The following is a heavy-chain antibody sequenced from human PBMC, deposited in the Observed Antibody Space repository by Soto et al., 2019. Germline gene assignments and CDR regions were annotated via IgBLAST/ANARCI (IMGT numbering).Heavy chain of an antibody. Sequence: GGSLRVSCASSGFTLRSYAMHWVRQAPGKGLEWVAVISYDGSNKYYADSVKGRFTISRDNSKNTLYLQMNSLRAEDTAVYYCARNGYQLLYDYFDFWGQGTLVTVSS. CDR3: ARNGYQLLYDYFDF. CDR2: ISYDGSNK. D-gene: IGHD2-2*02. V-gene: IGHV3-30-3*01. CDR1: GFTLRSYA. J-gene: IGHJ4*02.